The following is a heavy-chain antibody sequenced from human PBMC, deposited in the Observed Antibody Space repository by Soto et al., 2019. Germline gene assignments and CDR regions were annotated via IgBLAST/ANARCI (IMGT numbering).Heavy chain of an antibody. Sequence: GGSLRLSCAASGFTFSSYGMHWVRQAPGKGLEWVAVISYDGSNKYYADSVKGRFTISRDNSKNTLYLQMNSLRAEDTAVYYCAKERYSSSPKGRNRDYYYYYMDVWGKGTTVTVSS. CDR1: GFTFSSYG. J-gene: IGHJ6*03. D-gene: IGHD6-6*01. CDR3: AKERYSSSPKGRNRDYYYYYMDV. CDR2: ISYDGSNK. V-gene: IGHV3-30*18.